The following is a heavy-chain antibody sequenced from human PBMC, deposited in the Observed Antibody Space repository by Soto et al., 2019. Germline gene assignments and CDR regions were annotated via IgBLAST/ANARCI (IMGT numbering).Heavy chain of an antibody. J-gene: IGHJ4*02. CDR3: AKATRGQCIAAHCYAVDF. Sequence: EVQLLESGGGLVQPGGSLRLSCAASGFTFTNYAMNWVRHSPGKGLEWVASVIGTGIDTYHAASVKGRFTISRDNSRNTMYLEMNRLRAEDTAMYHCAKATRGQCIAAHCYAVDFWGQGILVTVS. V-gene: IGHV3-23*01. CDR1: GFTFTNYA. D-gene: IGHD2-2*01. CDR2: VIGTGIDT.